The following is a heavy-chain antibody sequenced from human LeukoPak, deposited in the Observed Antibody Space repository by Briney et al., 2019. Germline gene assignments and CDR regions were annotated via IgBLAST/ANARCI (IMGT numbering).Heavy chain of an antibody. Sequence: QPGRSLRLSCAASGFTFDDYAMHWVRQAPGKGLEWVSGISWNSGSIGYADSVKGRFTISRDNAKNSLYLQMNSLRAEDTALYYCARLSSSGNYSPIDYWGQGTLVTVSS. J-gene: IGHJ4*02. D-gene: IGHD1-26*01. V-gene: IGHV3-9*01. CDR1: GFTFDDYA. CDR2: ISWNSGSI. CDR3: ARLSSSGNYSPIDY.